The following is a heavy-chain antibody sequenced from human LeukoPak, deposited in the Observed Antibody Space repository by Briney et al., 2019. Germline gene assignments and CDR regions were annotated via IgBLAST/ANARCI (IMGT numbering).Heavy chain of an antibody. V-gene: IGHV3-23*01. J-gene: IGHJ4*02. CDR1: GFTFSSYT. D-gene: IGHD2-2*01. CDR2: ISGNAGII. CDR3: ARGLGYCTSTTCLLPFDY. Sequence: GGSLRLSCAASGFTFSSYTMSWVRQAPGKGLEWVSAISGNAGIIYNADSVKGRFTVSRDNSKNTLYLQMNSLRAEDTAMYYCARGLGYCTSTTCLLPFDYWGQGTLVTVSS.